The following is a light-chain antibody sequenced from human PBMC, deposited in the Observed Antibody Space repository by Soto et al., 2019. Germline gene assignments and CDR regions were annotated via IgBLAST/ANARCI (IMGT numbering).Light chain of an antibody. V-gene: IGKV1-39*01. Sequence: DIQMTQSPSSLSASVGDRVTITCRASQDIRNYLNWYHQEPGKAPNLLIYTASSLQSGVPSRFSGSGSGTDFTLTITSLHTEDLGAFYCQQSFSTPLTFGGGT. CDR3: QQSFSTPLT. J-gene: IGKJ4*01. CDR1: QDIRNY. CDR2: TAS.